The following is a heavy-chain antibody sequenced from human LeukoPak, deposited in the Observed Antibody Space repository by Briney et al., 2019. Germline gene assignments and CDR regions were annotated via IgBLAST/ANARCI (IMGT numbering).Heavy chain of an antibody. D-gene: IGHD3-22*01. J-gene: IGHJ4*02. CDR1: GGSISSYY. V-gene: IGHV4-59*08. CDR2: IYYSGST. Sequence: SETLSLTCTVSGGSISSYYWSWIRQPPGKGLEWIGFIYYSGSTNYNPSLKSRVTISLDTSKNQFSLKLSSVTAADTAVYYCASQDYYDSSGRDYWGQGTLVTVSS. CDR3: ASQDYYDSSGRDY.